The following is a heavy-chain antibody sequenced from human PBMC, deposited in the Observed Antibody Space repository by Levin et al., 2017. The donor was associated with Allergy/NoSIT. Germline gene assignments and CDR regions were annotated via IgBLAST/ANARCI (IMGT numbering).Heavy chain of an antibody. CDR3: AKDFDGRTTVVMMDS. CDR2: ISWDGNKR. CDR1: GFTFDDYT. J-gene: IGHJ4*02. D-gene: IGHD4-23*01. Sequence: QAGGSLRLSCAASGFTFDDYTMHWVRQAPGKGLEWVSLISWDGNKRQYADDVKGRFTISRDNRKQSLYLQMNNLQIEDTALYYCAKDFDGRTTVVMMDSWGQGTPVAVSS. V-gene: IGHV3-43*01.